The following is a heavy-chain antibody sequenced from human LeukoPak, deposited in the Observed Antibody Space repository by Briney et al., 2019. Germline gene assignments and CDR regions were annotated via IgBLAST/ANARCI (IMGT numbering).Heavy chain of an antibody. V-gene: IGHV4-30-4*01. CDR2: IYYSGST. D-gene: IGHD4-17*01. Sequence: PSQTLSLTCTVSGGSISSGGYYWSWIRQPPGKGLGWIGYIYYSGSTYYNPSLKSRVTISVDTSKNQFSLKLSSVTAADTAVYYCASLYGDYAAFDYWGQGTLVTVSS. J-gene: IGHJ4*02. CDR1: GGSISSGGYY. CDR3: ASLYGDYAAFDY.